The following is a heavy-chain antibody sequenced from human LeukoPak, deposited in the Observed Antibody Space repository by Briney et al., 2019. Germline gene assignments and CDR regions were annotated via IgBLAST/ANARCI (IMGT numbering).Heavy chain of an antibody. CDR3: ARVGSGSFDY. V-gene: IGHV4-61*05. J-gene: IGHJ4*02. CDR1: GGSMNRTTYY. CDR2: NSYSGNT. D-gene: IGHD1-26*01. Sequence: SETLSLTCTVSGGSMNRTTYYWGWIRQPPGKGLEWIGYNSYSGNTNYNPSLKSRVTISVDTSKNHFSLNLRSVTAADTAVYYCARVGSGSFDYWGQGTLVTVSS.